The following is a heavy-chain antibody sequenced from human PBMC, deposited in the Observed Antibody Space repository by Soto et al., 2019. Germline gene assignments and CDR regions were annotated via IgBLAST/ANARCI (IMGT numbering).Heavy chain of an antibody. CDR2: ISAAGDP. V-gene: IGHV3-13*05. CDR3: ARTDRDFYGLDV. J-gene: IGHJ6*02. Sequence: ELQQVESGGGLVQPGGSLRLSCEASGFTFRNYDMHWVRQGTGKGLEWVSGISAAGDPDYADSVEGRFTISRENAQNSVFLQMNSLRVGDTAVYYCARTDRDFYGLDVWGQGTTVIVSS. CDR1: GFTFRNYD.